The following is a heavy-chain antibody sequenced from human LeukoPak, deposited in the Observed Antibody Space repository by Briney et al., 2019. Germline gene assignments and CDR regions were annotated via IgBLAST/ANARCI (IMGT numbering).Heavy chain of an antibody. D-gene: IGHD6-13*01. V-gene: IGHV3-33*01. J-gene: IGHJ4*02. CDR1: GFAFSRYG. CDR2: IWYDGSNK. CDR3: ARNSYSGSYYLDD. Sequence: GRSLRLSCAASGFAFSRYGMHWVRQAPGKGMEWGAVIWYDGSNKDYGDSVKGRFTISRDNSKNTLYLQMNSLRAEDTAVYYCARNSYSGSYYLDDWGQGSLVTASS.